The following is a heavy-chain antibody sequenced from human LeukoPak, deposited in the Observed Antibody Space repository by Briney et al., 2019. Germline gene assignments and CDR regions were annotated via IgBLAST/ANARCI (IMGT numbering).Heavy chain of an antibody. CDR2: IKSKTDGGTT. Sequence: GGSLRLSCAASGFTFSNAWMSWVRQAPGKGLEWVGRIKSKTDGGTTDYAAPVKGRFTISRDDSKNTLYLQMNSLKTEDTAVYYCTTEASGYYYVKDYWGQGTLVTVSS. CDR3: TTEASGYYYVKDY. J-gene: IGHJ4*02. V-gene: IGHV3-15*01. D-gene: IGHD3-22*01. CDR1: GFTFSNAW.